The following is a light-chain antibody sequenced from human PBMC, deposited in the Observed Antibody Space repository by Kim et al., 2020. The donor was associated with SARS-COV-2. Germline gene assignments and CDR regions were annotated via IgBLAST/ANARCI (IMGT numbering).Light chain of an antibody. CDR1: RSDVGSYNR. CDR2: EVS. Sequence: GQSVTISCIGTRSDVGSYNRVSWYQQPPGTAPKLMIYEVSNRPSGVPNRFSGSKSGNTASLTISGLQAEDEADYYCASFTSSITWVFGGGTQLTVL. CDR3: ASFTSSITWV. V-gene: IGLV2-18*02. J-gene: IGLJ2*01.